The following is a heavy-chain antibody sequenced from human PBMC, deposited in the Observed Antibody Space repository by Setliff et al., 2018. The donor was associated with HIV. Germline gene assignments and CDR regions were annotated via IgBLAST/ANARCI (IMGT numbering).Heavy chain of an antibody. V-gene: IGHV4-61*02. J-gene: IGHJ4*02. CDR3: ARGLSFYDPGGFDY. Sequence: SETLSLTCTVSGDSVRSRPYYWNWIRQPAGKGLEWIGRFDSTGSTNYNPSLKSRVTMSLDTSKNQFSLKLSSVTAADTAVYYCARGLSFYDPGGFDYWGQGTLVTVSS. D-gene: IGHD3-22*01. CDR1: GDSVRSRPYY. CDR2: FDSTGST.